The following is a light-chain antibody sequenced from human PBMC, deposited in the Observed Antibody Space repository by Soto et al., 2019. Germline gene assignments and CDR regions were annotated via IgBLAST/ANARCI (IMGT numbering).Light chain of an antibody. V-gene: IGKV1-5*01. Sequence: DIQMTQSPSTLSASVGDRATITCRASQSISSRLAWYQQKPGKAPKLLIYDASSLESGVPSRFSGSGSGTEFTLTISSLQPYDFATYYCQQYNSYPHTFGGGTKFEIK. CDR2: DAS. J-gene: IGKJ4*01. CDR3: QQYNSYPHT. CDR1: QSISSR.